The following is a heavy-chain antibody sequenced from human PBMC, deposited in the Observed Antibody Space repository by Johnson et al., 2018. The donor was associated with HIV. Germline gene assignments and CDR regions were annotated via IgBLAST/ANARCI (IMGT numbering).Heavy chain of an antibody. J-gene: IGHJ3*02. CDR2: IREDGSDK. D-gene: IGHD3-3*01. CDR1: GFTFSSYW. Sequence: VQLMESGGGLAQPAWSPRLSCAASGFTFSSYWMTWVRRAPGKGLEWVANIREDGSDKYYAASVKGRFTISRDNAKNSLYLQMNSLRAEDTAVYYCARTSGYWPLCAFDIWGQGTMVTVSS. CDR3: ARTSGYWPLCAFDI. V-gene: IGHV3-7*02.